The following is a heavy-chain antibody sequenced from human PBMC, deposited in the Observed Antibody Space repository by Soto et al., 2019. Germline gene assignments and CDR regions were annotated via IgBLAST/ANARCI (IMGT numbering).Heavy chain of an antibody. V-gene: IGHV1-8*01. J-gene: IGHJ4*02. Sequence: QGQLVQSGAELKKPGASVKVSCKASGYTFSNYDMNWVRQATGQGPEWIGWVNHNNGDTGYAQKFQGRVTLTTDISTTTAYMELSSLRSEDTAIYYCAKVSRKGSAIDFDYWGQGTMITVS. D-gene: IGHD3-10*01. CDR2: VNHNNGDT. CDR1: GYTFSNYD. CDR3: AKVSRKGSAIDFDY.